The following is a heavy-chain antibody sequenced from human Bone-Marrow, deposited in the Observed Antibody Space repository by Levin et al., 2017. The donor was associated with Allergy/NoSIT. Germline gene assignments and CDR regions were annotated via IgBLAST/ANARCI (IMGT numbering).Heavy chain of an antibody. D-gene: IGHD5-24*01. CDR1: GYTFTSYA. V-gene: IGHV1-3*01. Sequence: ASVKVSCKASGYTFTSYAMHWVRQAPGQRLEWMGWINAGNGNTKYSQKFQGRVTITRDTSASTAYMELSSLRSEDTAVYYCARDEAGMATDPNALDYWGQGTLVTVSS. J-gene: IGHJ4*02. CDR3: ARDEAGMATDPNALDY. CDR2: INAGNGNT.